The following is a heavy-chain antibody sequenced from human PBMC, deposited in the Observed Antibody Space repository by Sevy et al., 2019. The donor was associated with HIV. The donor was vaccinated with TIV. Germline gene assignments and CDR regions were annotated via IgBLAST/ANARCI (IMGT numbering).Heavy chain of an antibody. J-gene: IGHJ6*02. D-gene: IGHD6-25*01. V-gene: IGHV3-7*01. CDR1: GFTFSSYW. CDR2: IKQDGGEK. CDR3: ARGPPQRVGSVGGMDV. Sequence: GGSLRLSCAASGFTFSSYWMSWVRQAPGKGLEWVANIKQDGGEKYYVDSVKGRFSISRDNAKNSLYLQMNSLRVEDTAVYDCARGPPQRVGSVGGMDVWGQGTTVTVSS.